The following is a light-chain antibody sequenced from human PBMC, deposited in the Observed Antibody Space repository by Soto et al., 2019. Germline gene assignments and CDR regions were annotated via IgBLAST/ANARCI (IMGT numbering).Light chain of an antibody. CDR3: QQYVTSPLT. Sequence: EIVLTQSPGTLSLSPGERATLSCRASQSVSSTSLAWYQQKPGQAPRLLIYGASSRATGIPDRFSGSGSGTDFTLTISRLEPEDFAVYYCQQYVTSPLTFGGGTKVDNK. J-gene: IGKJ4*01. V-gene: IGKV3-20*01. CDR2: GAS. CDR1: QSVSSTS.